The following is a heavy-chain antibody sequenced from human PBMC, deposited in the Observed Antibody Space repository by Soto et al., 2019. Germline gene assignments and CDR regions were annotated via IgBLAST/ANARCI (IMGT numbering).Heavy chain of an antibody. V-gene: IGHV4-39*01. D-gene: IGHD2-2*01. Sequence: QLQLQESGPGLVKPSETLSLTCTVSGGSISSSSYYWGWIRQPPGKGLEWIGSIYYSGSTYYNPSLKSRVTISVDTSKNQFPLELSSVTAADTAVYYCARQGRGIVVVPATKTSDAFDIWGQGTMVTVSS. CDR2: IYYSGST. J-gene: IGHJ3*02. CDR1: GGSISSSSYY. CDR3: ARQGRGIVVVPATKTSDAFDI.